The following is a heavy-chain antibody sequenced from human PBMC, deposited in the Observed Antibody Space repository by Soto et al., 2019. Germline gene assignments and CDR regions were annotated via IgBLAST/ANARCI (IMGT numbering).Heavy chain of an antibody. CDR1: GFTFSSFW. CDR2: IKGDVSEK. D-gene: IGHD3-10*01. CDR3: EAGFPPDY. Sequence: EVQLVESGGGLVQPGGSLKLSCAASGFTFSSFWMNWVRQAPGKGLGWVANIKGDVSEKYYEDSVKGRLTISRDNAKNSLYLEMNSLRAENTAVNYLEAGFPPDYWGQGTLVTVSS. V-gene: IGHV3-7*01. J-gene: IGHJ4*02.